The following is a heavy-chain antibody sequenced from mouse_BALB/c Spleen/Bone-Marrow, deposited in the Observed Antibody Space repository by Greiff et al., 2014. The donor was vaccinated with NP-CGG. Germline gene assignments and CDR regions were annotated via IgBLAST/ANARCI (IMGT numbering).Heavy chain of an antibody. V-gene: IGHV1-87*01. CDR3: ASQGDYGSFDY. J-gene: IGHJ2*01. D-gene: IGHD1-1*02. CDR1: GYTFTSYW. Sequence: QVQLQQSGAELARPGALVKLSCKASGYTFTSYWVQWVKQRPGQGLEWIGAIYPGDGDTRYTQKFKGKATLTADKSSSTAYMQLSSLASEDSAVYYCASQGDYGSFDYWGQGTTLTVSS. CDR2: IYPGDGDT.